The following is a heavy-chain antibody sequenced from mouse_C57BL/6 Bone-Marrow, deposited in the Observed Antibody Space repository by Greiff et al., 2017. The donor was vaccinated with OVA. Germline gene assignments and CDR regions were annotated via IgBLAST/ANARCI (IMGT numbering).Heavy chain of an antibody. J-gene: IGHJ1*03. V-gene: IGHV5-17*01. D-gene: IGHD1-1*01. CDR1: GFTFSDYG. Sequence: EVKVEESGGGLVKPGGSLKLSCAASGFTFSDYGMHWVRQAPEKGLEWVAYISSGSSTIYYADTVKGRFTISRDNAKNTLFLQMTSLRSEDTAMYYCARPRLYYYGSSWYFDVWGTGTTVTVSS. CDR2: ISSGSSTI. CDR3: ARPRLYYYGSSWYFDV.